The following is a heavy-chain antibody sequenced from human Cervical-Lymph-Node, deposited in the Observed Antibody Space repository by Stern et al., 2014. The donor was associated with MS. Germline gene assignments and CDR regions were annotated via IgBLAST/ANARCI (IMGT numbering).Heavy chain of an antibody. CDR1: GFTFSSNA. CDR2: ISGSGGST. J-gene: IGHJ6*02. CDR3: ARPYYYYYGMDV. V-gene: IGHV3-23*04. Sequence: VQLVESGGGLEQPGGSLRLSCAASGFTFSSNAMSWVRQAPGKGLGGVSGISGSGGSTYYADSVKGRFTISRDNWKNTLYLQMNSLRAEDTAVYYCARPYYYYYGMDVWGQGTTVTVSS.